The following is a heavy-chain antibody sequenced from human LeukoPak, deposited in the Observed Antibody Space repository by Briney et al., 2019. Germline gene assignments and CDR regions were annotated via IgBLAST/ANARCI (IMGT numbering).Heavy chain of an antibody. D-gene: IGHD4-17*01. V-gene: IGHV1-69*13. CDR2: IIPIFGTA. CDR1: GGTFSSYA. Sequence: ASVKVSCKASGGTFSSYANSWVRQAPGQGLEWVGGIIPIFGTANYAQKFQGRVTITADESTSTAYMELSSLRSEDTAVYYCAILLTTVTAAHDYWGQGTLVTVSS. CDR3: AILLTTVTAAHDY. J-gene: IGHJ4*02.